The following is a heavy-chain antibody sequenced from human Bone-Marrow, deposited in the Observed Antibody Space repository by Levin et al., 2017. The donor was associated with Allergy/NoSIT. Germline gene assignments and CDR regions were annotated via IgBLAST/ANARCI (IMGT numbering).Heavy chain of an antibody. Sequence: PGGSLRLSCAASGFTFSSYGMHWVRQAPGKGLEWVAVISYDGSNKYYADSVKGRFTISRDNSKKTLYLQMNSLRAEDTAVYYCAKDLGDYGDYEPKHWGQGTLVTVSS. CDR3: AKDLGDYGDYEPKH. CDR1: GFTFSSYG. CDR2: ISYDGSNK. J-gene: IGHJ4*02. V-gene: IGHV3-30*18. D-gene: IGHD4-17*01.